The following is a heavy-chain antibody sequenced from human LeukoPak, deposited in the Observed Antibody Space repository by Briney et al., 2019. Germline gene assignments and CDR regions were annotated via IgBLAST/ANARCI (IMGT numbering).Heavy chain of an antibody. CDR1: GFTFSDYY. CDR3: ARVQRGIAVALDY. CDR2: ISSSGITI. J-gene: IGHJ4*02. V-gene: IGHV3-11*04. D-gene: IGHD6-19*01. Sequence: PGGSLRLSCAASGFTFSDYYMTWIRQAPGKGLEWVSYISSSGITIYYADSVKGRFTISRDNVKNLLYLQMNSLRAEDTAVYYCARVQRGIAVALDYWGQGTLATVSS.